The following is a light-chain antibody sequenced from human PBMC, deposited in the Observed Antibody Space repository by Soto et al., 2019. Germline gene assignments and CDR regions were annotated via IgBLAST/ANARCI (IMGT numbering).Light chain of an antibody. CDR1: QGISSW. J-gene: IGKJ5*01. V-gene: IGKV1-12*01. CDR3: QQYVNLPLT. CDR2: AAS. Sequence: DIQMTQSPSSVSVSVGDRVTITCRASQGISSWLAWYQQKPGKAPNLLIYAASSLHSGLPSRFSASGSGADFTFTISSLQPEDIAKYYCQQYVNLPLTFGQGTRREI.